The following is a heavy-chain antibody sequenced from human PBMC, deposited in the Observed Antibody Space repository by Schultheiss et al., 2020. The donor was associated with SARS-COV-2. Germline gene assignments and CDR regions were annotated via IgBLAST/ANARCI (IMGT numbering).Heavy chain of an antibody. CDR3: ARDFRCSSTSCSDY. CDR1: GYTFTSYG. Sequence: ASVKVSCKASGYTFTSYGISWVRQAPGQGLEWMGWISAYNGNTNYAQKLQGRVTMTTDTSTSTAYMELRSLRSDDTAVYYCARDFRCSSTSCSDYWGQGTLVTVSS. D-gene: IGHD2-2*01. V-gene: IGHV1-18*01. CDR2: ISAYNGNT. J-gene: IGHJ4*02.